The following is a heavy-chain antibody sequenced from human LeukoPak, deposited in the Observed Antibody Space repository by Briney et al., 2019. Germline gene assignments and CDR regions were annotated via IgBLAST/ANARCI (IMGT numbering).Heavy chain of an antibody. CDR2: IYHSGRA. V-gene: IGHV4-38-2*02. CDR1: GYSISSDYY. CDR3: ARDDGSNRMLYYFDY. Sequence: SETLSLTCAVSGYSISSDYYWAWIRPSPEKGLQWIGTIYHSGRAYYNPSLKSRVTISVDTSKNQFSLNLTSVTAADTAVYYCARDDGSNRMLYYFDYWGQGILVTVSS. J-gene: IGHJ4*02. D-gene: IGHD1-14*01.